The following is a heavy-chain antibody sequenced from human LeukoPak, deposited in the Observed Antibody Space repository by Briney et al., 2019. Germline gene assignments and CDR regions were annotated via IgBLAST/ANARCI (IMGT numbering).Heavy chain of an antibody. CDR3: AREDSSGYYYAGYYGMDV. CDR2: IYYSGTT. D-gene: IGHD3-22*01. J-gene: IGHJ6*02. Sequence: SETLSLTCTVSGGSISSYYWSWIRQPPGKGLEWIGYIYYSGTTNYNPSLKSRVTISVDRSKNQFSLKLSSVTAADTAVYYCAREDSSGYYYAGYYGMDVWGQGTTVTVSS. CDR1: GGSISSYY. V-gene: IGHV4-59*12.